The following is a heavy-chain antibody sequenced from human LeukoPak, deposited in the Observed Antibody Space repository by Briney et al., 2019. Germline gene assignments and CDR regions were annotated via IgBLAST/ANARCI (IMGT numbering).Heavy chain of an antibody. CDR1: GFTFSSYA. CDR2: ISGSGGST. V-gene: IGHV3-23*01. D-gene: IGHD3-22*01. Sequence: GGSLRLSCAASGFTFSSYAMSWVRQARGKGLEWVSAISGSGGSTYYADSVKGRFTISRDNSKNTLYLQMNSLRAEDTAVYYCAKDPSRYYDSSGYFDYWGQGTLVTVSS. CDR3: AKDPSRYYDSSGYFDY. J-gene: IGHJ4*02.